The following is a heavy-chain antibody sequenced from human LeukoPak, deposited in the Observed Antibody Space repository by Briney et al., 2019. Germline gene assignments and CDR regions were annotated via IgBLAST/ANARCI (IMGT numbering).Heavy chain of an antibody. CDR1: GGSFSGYY. J-gene: IGHJ4*02. D-gene: IGHD2-8*01. CDR2: INHSGST. V-gene: IGHV4-34*01. CDR3: ARGTTGYCTNGVCYTFDY. Sequence: PSETLSLTCAVYGGSFSGYYWSWIRQPPGKGLEWIGEINHSGSTNYNPSLKSRVTISVDTSKNQFSLKLSSVTAADTAVYYCARGTTGYCTNGVCYTFDYWGQGTLVTVSS.